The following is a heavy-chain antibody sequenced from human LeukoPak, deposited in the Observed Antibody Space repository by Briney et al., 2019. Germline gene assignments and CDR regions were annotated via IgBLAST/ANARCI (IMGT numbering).Heavy chain of an antibody. V-gene: IGHV4-39*07. CDR2: IYYSGST. CDR1: GGSISSSSYY. J-gene: IGHJ6*03. CDR3: ARSARQDRRITMVRGVTPHYYYYMDV. D-gene: IGHD3-10*01. Sequence: PSETLSLTCTVSGGSISSSSYYWGWIRQPPGKGLEWIGSIYYSGSTYYNPSLKSRVTISVDTSKNQFSLKLSSVTAADTAVYYCARSARQDRRITMVRGVTPHYYYYMDVWGKGTTVTVSS.